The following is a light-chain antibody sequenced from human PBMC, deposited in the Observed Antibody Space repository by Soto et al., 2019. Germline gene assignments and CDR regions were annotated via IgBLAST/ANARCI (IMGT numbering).Light chain of an antibody. J-gene: IGKJ4*01. CDR2: GAS. V-gene: IGKV3-20*01. CDR1: QSVSRSY. Sequence: IGLPPYPGTLSLSPGGRAPLYCRASQSVSRSYVAWYQQKPGQAPRLLLYGASSRASGIPDRFSGSGSGADFTLSNTRLEPEDFALYYCQQYGSTPLTFGGGTNVETK. CDR3: QQYGSTPLT.